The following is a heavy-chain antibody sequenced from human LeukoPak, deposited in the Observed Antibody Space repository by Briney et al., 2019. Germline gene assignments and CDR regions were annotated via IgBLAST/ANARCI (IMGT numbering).Heavy chain of an antibody. CDR3: ARLTTSYYYMDV. D-gene: IGHD4-11*01. J-gene: IGHJ6*03. V-gene: IGHV4-34*01. CDR2: INHSGST. Sequence: KPSETLSLTCAVYGGSLSGYYWSWIRQPPGKGLEWIGEINHSGSTNYNPSLKSRVTISVDTSKNQFSLKLSSVTAADTAVYYCARLTTSYYYMDVWGKGTTVTVSS. CDR1: GGSLSGYY.